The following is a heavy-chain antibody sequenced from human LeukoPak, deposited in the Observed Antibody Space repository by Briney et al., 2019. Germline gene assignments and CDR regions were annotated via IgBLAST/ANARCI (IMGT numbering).Heavy chain of an antibody. Sequence: GGPLRLSCAASGSTLSSYAMHWVRQAPGKGLEWVAVISNDGSNKYYADSGKGRFTISRANAKNSLYLQMNSLTAEDPAVYYCARGGVVVPAAIIAGAFDIWGQGTKVTVSS. D-gene: IGHD2-2*01. CDR1: GSTLSSYA. V-gene: IGHV3-30*07. J-gene: IGHJ3*02. CDR3: ARGGVVVPAAIIAGAFDI. CDR2: ISNDGSNK.